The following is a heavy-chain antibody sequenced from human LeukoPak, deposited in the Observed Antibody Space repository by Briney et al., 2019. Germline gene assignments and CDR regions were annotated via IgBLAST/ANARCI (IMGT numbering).Heavy chain of an antibody. D-gene: IGHD2-2*02. CDR3: ARGQYCSSTSCYTGFDY. J-gene: IGHJ4*02. CDR2: IIPTFGTA. V-gene: IGHV1-69*01. CDR1: GGTFSSYA. Sequence: SVKVSCKASGGTFSSYAISWVRQAPGQGLEWMGGIIPTFGTANYAQKFQGRVTITADESTSTAYMELSSLRSEDTAVYYCARGQYCSSTSCYTGFDYWGQGTLVTVSS.